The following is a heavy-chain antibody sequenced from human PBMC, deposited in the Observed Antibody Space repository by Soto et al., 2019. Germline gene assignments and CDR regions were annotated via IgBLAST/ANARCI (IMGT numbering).Heavy chain of an antibody. V-gene: IGHV1-69*01. CDR1: GGTFSSYA. Sequence: QVQLVQSGAEVKKPGSSVKVSCKASGGTFSSYAISWVRQAPGQGLEWMGGIIPIFGTAKYAQQFQGRVTITADESTSTAYMELSSLSSEDTAVYYCARERDVATIRPYYYGMDVWGQGPTVTVSS. D-gene: IGHD5-12*01. CDR3: ARERDVATIRPYYYGMDV. J-gene: IGHJ6*02. CDR2: IIPIFGTA.